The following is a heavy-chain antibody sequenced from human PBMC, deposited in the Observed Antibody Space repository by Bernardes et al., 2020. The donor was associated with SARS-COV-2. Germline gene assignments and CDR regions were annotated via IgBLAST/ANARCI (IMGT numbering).Heavy chain of an antibody. CDR3: ARSGIKEQPELGRDRYGYAYYYYAMDV. Sequence: SETLSLTCAVYGESFSGFHWSWIRQSPGKGLEWIGEVNHSGSTNYNPSLKSRVTILVDTSKNQFSLKLNSVTAADTALYYCARSGIKEQPELGRDRYGYAYYYYAMDVWGQGTTVTVSS. CDR2: VNHSGST. V-gene: IGHV4-34*01. CDR1: GESFSGFH. D-gene: IGHD5-18*01. J-gene: IGHJ6*02.